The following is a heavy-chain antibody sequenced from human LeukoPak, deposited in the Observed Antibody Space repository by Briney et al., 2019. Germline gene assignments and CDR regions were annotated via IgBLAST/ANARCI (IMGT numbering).Heavy chain of an antibody. V-gene: IGHV3-21*01. D-gene: IGHD3-10*01. CDR3: ARDGDYYGSGSYSDY. CDR1: GFTFNSYS. Sequence: GGSLRLSCAASGFTFNSYSMNWVRQAPGKGLEWVSSISSRSNYIYYADSVKGRFTISRDNAKNSLYLQMNSLRAEDTAVYYCARDGDYYGSGSYSDYWGQGTLVTVSS. CDR2: ISSRSNYI. J-gene: IGHJ4*02.